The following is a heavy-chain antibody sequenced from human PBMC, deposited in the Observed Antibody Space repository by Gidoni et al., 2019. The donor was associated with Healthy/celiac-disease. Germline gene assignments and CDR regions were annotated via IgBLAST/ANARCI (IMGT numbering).Heavy chain of an antibody. CDR2: ISGSGGST. CDR3: AKALGYSSGWEDAFDI. Sequence: EVQLLESGGGLVQPGGSLVTSCAASGSTFRSYAMSWVRQAPGKGLEWVSAISGSGGSTYYADTVKGRFTISRDNSKNTLYLQMNSLRAEDTAVYYCAKALGYSSGWEDAFDIWGQGTMVTVSS. CDR1: GSTFRSYA. V-gene: IGHV3-23*01. D-gene: IGHD6-19*01. J-gene: IGHJ3*02.